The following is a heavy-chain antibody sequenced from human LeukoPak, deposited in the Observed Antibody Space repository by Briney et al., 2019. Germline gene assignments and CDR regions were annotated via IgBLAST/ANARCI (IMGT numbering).Heavy chain of an antibody. CDR3: ARPLRSGYYYNAFDI. CDR1: GGTFISYA. V-gene: IGHV1-69*05. CDR2: IIPIFGTA. D-gene: IGHD3-22*01. Sequence: SVKVSCKASGGTFISYAISWVRQAPGQGLEWMGRIIPIFGTANYAQKFQGRVTITTDESTSTAYMELSSLRSEDTAVYYCARPLRSGYYYNAFDIWGQGTMDTVSS. J-gene: IGHJ3*02.